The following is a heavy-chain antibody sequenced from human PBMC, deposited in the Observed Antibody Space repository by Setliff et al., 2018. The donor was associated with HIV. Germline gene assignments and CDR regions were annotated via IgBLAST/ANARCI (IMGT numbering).Heavy chain of an antibody. J-gene: IGHJ4*02. CDR3: VKDKRYSSSWFDY. CDR2: ISGNGGNT. V-gene: IGHV3-64D*09. CDR1: GFSFSNYA. D-gene: IGHD6-13*01. Sequence: GVSLRLSCSASGFSFSNYAMHWVRQAPGKGLEYVSAISGNGGNTYYADSVKGRFTISRDNSKNTLYLQMSSLRAEDTAVYYCVKDKRYSSSWFDYWGQGTLVTVSS.